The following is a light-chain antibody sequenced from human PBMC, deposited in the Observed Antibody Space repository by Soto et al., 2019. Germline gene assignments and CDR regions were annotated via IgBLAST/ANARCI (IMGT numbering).Light chain of an antibody. CDR3: QQSYRTPHT. CDR1: QGVSAY. V-gene: IGKV1-39*01. Sequence: DIQMTQFPSSLSASVGDRVTITCRASQGVSAYLLWYQQRQGRAPRLLIYSASSLVSGVPSRFSGSGSGTNFTLAISRLQPEDFATYYCQQSYRTPHTFAQGTRLETK. J-gene: IGKJ2*01. CDR2: SAS.